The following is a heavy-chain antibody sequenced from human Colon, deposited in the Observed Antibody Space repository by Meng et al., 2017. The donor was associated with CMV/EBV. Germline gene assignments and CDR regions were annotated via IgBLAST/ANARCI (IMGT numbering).Heavy chain of an antibody. J-gene: IGHJ4*02. CDR3: ATWISGSGGNY. CDR2: INPNSGGT. V-gene: IGHV1-2*02. CDR1: GYSCTGYY. Sequence: TCKASGYSCTGYYMHWVRQACGQGLEWMGWINPNSGGTNYAQKFQGRVTMTSDTSISTAYMELSRLRSDDTAVYYCATWISGSGGNYWGQGTLVTVSS. D-gene: IGHD5-12*01.